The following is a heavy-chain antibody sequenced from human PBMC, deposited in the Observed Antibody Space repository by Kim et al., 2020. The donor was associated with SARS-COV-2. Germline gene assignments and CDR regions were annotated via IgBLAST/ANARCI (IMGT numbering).Heavy chain of an antibody. Sequence: ASVKVSCKASGYTFTDYYMHWVRQAPGQGLEWMGWIDPDTGGANYAQKFQGRVTMTRYTAISTAYMELSSLRSDDTAVYYCARVPDSKLHQYHMDVWGKGTTVTVSS. CDR2: IDPDTGGA. CDR3: ARVPDSKLHQYHMDV. V-gene: IGHV1-2*02. J-gene: IGHJ6*03. D-gene: IGHD1-7*01. CDR1: GYTFTDYY.